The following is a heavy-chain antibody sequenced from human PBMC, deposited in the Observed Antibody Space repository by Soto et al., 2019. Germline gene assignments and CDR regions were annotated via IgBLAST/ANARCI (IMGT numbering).Heavy chain of an antibody. Sequence: SETLSLTCTVSGGSISSGDYYWSWIRQPPGKGLEWIGYIYYSGSTYYNPSLKSRVTISVDTSKNQFPLKLSSVTAADTAVYYCARGYCISTSCTEGFDYWGQGTLVTVSS. CDR3: ARGYCISTSCTEGFDY. D-gene: IGHD2-2*01. CDR2: IYYSGST. J-gene: IGHJ4*02. CDR1: GGSISSGDYY. V-gene: IGHV4-30-4*01.